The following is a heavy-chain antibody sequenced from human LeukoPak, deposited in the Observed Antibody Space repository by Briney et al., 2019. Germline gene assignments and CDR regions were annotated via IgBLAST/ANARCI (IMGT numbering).Heavy chain of an antibody. CDR1: GGSISSYY. CDR3: ARVTRHYYGSGSYYEWFDP. D-gene: IGHD3-10*01. J-gene: IGHJ5*02. CDR2: IYYSGST. Sequence: SETLSLTCTVSGGSISSYYWSWIRQPPGKGLEWIGDIYYSGSTNYNPSLKSRVTISVDTSKNQFSLKLSSVTAADTAVYYCARVTRHYYGSGSYYEWFDPPGQGTLVTVSS. V-gene: IGHV4-59*01.